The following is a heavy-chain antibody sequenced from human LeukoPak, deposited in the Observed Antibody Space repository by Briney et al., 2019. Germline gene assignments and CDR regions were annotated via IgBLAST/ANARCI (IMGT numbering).Heavy chain of an antibody. CDR1: GFTFSNYG. CDR2: IRYDGSDT. D-gene: IGHD2-15*01. V-gene: IGHV3-30*02. J-gene: IGHJ4*02. Sequence: GGSLRLSCAASGFTFSNYGMHWVRQAPGKGLEWIAFIRYDGSDTYYADSVKGRFTISRDISRDTLYLQMSSLGPEDTAVYYCATLGGSSLYLDYWGQGTLVTVSS. CDR3: ATLGGSSLYLDY.